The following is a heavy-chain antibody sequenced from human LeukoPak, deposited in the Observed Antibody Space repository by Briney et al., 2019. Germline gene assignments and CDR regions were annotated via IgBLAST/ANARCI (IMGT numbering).Heavy chain of an antibody. Sequence: PSETLSLTCTVSGGSISSGGYYWSWIRQPPGKGLEWIGEINHSGSTNYNPSLKSRVTISVDTSKNQFSLKLSSVTAADTAVYYCAREEGYSSSSDAFDIWGQGTMVTVSS. V-gene: IGHV4-39*07. J-gene: IGHJ3*02. D-gene: IGHD6-6*01. CDR3: AREEGYSSSSDAFDI. CDR1: GGSISSGGYY. CDR2: INHSGST.